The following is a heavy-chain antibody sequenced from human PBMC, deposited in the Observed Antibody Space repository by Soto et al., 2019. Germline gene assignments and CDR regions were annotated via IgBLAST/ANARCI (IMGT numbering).Heavy chain of an antibody. J-gene: IGHJ4*02. Sequence: PGGSLRLSCAASGFTFSSYAMHWVRQAPGKGLEWVAVISYDGSNKYYADSVKGRFTISRDNSKNTLYLQMNSLRAEDTAVYYCARVDREWELPPDYWGQGTLVTVSS. CDR1: GFTFSSYA. D-gene: IGHD1-26*01. CDR2: ISYDGSNK. CDR3: ARVDREWELPPDY. V-gene: IGHV3-30-3*01.